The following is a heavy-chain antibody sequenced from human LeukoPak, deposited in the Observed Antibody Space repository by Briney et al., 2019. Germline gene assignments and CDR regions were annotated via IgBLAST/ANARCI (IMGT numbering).Heavy chain of an antibody. CDR1: GGSIGSYY. J-gene: IGHJ4*02. V-gene: IGHV4-59*08. Sequence: ETLSLTCTVSGGSIGSYYWSWIRQPPGKGLEWIGYIYYSGSTNYNPSLKSRVTISVDTSKNQFSLKLSSVTAADTAVYYCARHLDTAMVFGYWGQGTLVTVSS. CDR3: ARHLDTAMVFGY. D-gene: IGHD5-18*01. CDR2: IYYSGST.